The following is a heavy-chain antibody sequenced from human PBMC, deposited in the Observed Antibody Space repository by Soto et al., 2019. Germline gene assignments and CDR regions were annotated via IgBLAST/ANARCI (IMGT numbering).Heavy chain of an antibody. V-gene: IGHV4-59*01. J-gene: IGHJ6*02. CDR3: ARETVVPAAIASLGYGMDV. CDR1: GGSISSYY. D-gene: IGHD2-2*02. CDR2: IYYSGST. Sequence: PSETLSLTCTVSGGSISSYYWSWIRQPPGKGLEWIGYIYYSGSTNYNPSLKSRVTISVDTSKNQFSLKLSSVTAADTAVYYCARETVVPAAIASLGYGMDVWGQGTTVTVSS.